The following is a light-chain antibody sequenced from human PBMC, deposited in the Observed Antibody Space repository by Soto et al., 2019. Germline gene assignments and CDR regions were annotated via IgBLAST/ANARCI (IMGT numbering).Light chain of an antibody. J-gene: IGKJ1*01. Sequence: EIVLTQSPGALSLSPGERATLSCRASQSVSSNYLAWYQQNPGQAPRLLIHGASSRATGIPDRFSGSGSGTDFTLTISRLEPEDFAVYYCQQYGRSPPTFGQGPKVDIK. V-gene: IGKV3-20*01. CDR1: QSVSSNY. CDR2: GAS. CDR3: QQYGRSPPT.